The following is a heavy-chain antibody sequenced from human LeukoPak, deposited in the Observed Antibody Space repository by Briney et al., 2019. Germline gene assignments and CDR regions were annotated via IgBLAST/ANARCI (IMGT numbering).Heavy chain of an antibody. V-gene: IGHV4-59*01. J-gene: IGHJ4*02. D-gene: IGHD3-10*01. CDR3: ARGPSGSDY. CDR2: IFYSGST. CDR1: GGSISGYY. Sequence: SETLSLTCTVSGGSISGYYWSWIRQPPGKGLEWIGYIFYSGSTNYNPSLKSRVAISVDTSKSQFSLKLSSVTAADTAVYYCARGPSGSDYWGQGTLVIVSS.